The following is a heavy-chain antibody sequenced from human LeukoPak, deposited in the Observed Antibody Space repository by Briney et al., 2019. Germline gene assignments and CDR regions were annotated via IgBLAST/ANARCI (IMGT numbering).Heavy chain of an antibody. CDR1: GDSISGGNY. CDR2: LYRSGNT. D-gene: IGHD2-2*01. V-gene: IGHV4-38-2*02. J-gene: IGHJ2*01. CDR3: ARMSSLYWFFDI. Sequence: PSETLSLTCTVSGDSISGGNYWGYIRQSPGKGLEWIGSLYRSGNTYYNPSLKSRVIMSVDTSKNQFSLRLRSVTAADTAIYFCARMSSLYWFFDIWGRGTLVTVSS.